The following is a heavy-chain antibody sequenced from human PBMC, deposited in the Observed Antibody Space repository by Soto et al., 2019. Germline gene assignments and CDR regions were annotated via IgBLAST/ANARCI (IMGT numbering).Heavy chain of an antibody. Sequence: QVQLVESGGGVVQPGRSLRLSCAVSGFTFSSYGMHWVRQAPGKGLEWVAVISYDGSNKYYADSVKGRFTISGDNSKNTLHLQMNSLRAEDTAVYCCAKQVTPHSSGWPDAFDIWGQGTMVSVSS. D-gene: IGHD6-19*01. CDR1: GFTFSSYG. CDR2: ISYDGSNK. V-gene: IGHV3-30*18. CDR3: AKQVTPHSSGWPDAFDI. J-gene: IGHJ3*02.